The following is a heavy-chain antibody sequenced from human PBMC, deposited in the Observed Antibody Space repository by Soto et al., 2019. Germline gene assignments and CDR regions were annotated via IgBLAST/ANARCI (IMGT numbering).Heavy chain of an antibody. CDR1: GGSFSGYY. D-gene: IGHD4-4*01. V-gene: IGHV4-34*01. Sequence: SETLSLTCAVYGGSFSGYYWSWIRQPPGKGLEWIGEINHSGSTNYNPSLKSRVTISVDTSKNQFSLKLSSVTAADTAVYYCARGVRDSNSLYYYYYGMDVWGQGTTVTVSS. CDR3: ARGVRDSNSLYYYYYGMDV. J-gene: IGHJ6*02. CDR2: INHSGST.